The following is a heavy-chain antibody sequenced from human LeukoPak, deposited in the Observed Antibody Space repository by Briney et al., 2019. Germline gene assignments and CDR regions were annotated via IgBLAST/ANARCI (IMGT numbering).Heavy chain of an antibody. D-gene: IGHD3-10*01. V-gene: IGHV3-7*01. Sequence: GGSLRLSCAASGFTVSSNYMSWVRQAPGKGLEWVANIKQDGSEKYYVDSVKGRFTISRDNAKNSLYLQMNSLRAEDTAVYYCASGSRGTPWGQGTLVTVSS. CDR1: GFTVSSNY. J-gene: IGHJ5*02. CDR2: IKQDGSEK. CDR3: ASGSRGTP.